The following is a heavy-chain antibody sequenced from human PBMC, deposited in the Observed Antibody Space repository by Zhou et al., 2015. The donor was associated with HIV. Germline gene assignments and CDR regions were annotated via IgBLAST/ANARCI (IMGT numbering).Heavy chain of an antibody. J-gene: IGHJ6*02. CDR2: ISAKDGYT. D-gene: IGHD6-6*01. CDR1: GYIFTNYG. Sequence: QVRLDQSGGDLKKPGASVKISCAGSGYIFTNYGVGWVRQAPGQGLEWMGWISAKDGYTNYVQRFHGRVTMAIDSSPYTVIMELRNLRFDDTAVYYCVRVAGRPRAYYYGMDVWGQGTTVTVSS. V-gene: IGHV1-18*01. CDR3: VRVAGRPRAYYYGMDV.